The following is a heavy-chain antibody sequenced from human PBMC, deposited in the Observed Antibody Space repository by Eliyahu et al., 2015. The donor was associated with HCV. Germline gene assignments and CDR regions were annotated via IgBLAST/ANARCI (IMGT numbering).Heavy chain of an antibody. V-gene: IGHV3-72*01. J-gene: IGHJ4*02. Sequence: EVQLVESGGGLVQPGGSLRLSCAASGFIFSNHXMDWVRQAPGKGLGWVGRIRDKGNSYSTEYAASVRGRFSISRDDSESSLFLQMNSLKSEATAIYYCASLGGGSSYDYWGQGTLVTVSS. CDR1: GFIFSNHX. CDR3: ASLGGGSSYDY. D-gene: IGHD2-15*01. CDR2: IRDKGNSYST.